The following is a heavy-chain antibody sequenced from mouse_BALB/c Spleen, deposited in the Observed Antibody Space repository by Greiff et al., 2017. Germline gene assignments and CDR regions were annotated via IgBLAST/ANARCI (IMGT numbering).Heavy chain of an antibody. CDR1: GFTFSDYY. D-gene: IGHD1-3*01. CDR3: ARDGDNDAMDY. Sequence: EVKLVESGGGLVKPGGSLKLSCAASGFTFSDYYMYWVRQTPEKRLEWVATISDGGSYTYYPDSVKGRFTISRDNAKNNLYLQMSSLKSEDTAMYYCARDGDNDAMDYWGQGTSVTVSS. J-gene: IGHJ4*01. CDR2: ISDGGSYT. V-gene: IGHV5-4*02.